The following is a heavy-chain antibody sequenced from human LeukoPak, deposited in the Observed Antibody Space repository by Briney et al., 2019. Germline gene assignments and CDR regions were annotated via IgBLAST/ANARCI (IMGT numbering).Heavy chain of an antibody. CDR1: GFTFSSYA. V-gene: IGHV3-23*01. D-gene: IGHD3-10*01. Sequence: GGSLRLSCAASGFTFSSYAMSWVRQAPGKGLEWVSAISGSGGSTYYADPVKGRFTISRDNSKNTLYLQMNSLGAEDTAVYYCAKDCPDWGGLWFREGLNFDYWGQGTLVTVSS. CDR3: AKDCPDWGGLWFREGLNFDY. J-gene: IGHJ4*02. CDR2: ISGSGGST.